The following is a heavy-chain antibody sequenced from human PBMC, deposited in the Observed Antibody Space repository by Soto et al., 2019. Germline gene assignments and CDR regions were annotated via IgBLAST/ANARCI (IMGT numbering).Heavy chain of an antibody. CDR2: LNPSDGTT. J-gene: IGHJ4*02. CDR3: ARGQLVLDS. Sequence: VASVKVSCKASGGTFSSYAISWVRQAPGQGLELMGILNPSDGTTTYAQKFQGRVTMTRDTSTSTVYMDLSSLTSEDTAVYYCARGQLVLDSWGQGTLVTVSS. D-gene: IGHD6-6*01. V-gene: IGHV1-46*01. CDR1: GGTFSSYA.